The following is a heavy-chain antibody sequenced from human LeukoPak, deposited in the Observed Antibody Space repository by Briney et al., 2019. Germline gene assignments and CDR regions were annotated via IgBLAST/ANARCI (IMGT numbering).Heavy chain of an antibody. CDR2: ISAYNGNT. J-gene: IGHJ5*02. Sequence: ASVKVSCKASGYTFTGYGISWVRQAPGQGLEWMGWISAYNGNTNYAQKLQGRVTMTTDTSTSTAYMELRSLRFDDTAVYYCARITPRYCSSTSCLNWFDPWGQGTLVTVSS. CDR3: ARITPRYCSSTSCLNWFDP. D-gene: IGHD2-2*01. V-gene: IGHV1-18*01. CDR1: GYTFTGYG.